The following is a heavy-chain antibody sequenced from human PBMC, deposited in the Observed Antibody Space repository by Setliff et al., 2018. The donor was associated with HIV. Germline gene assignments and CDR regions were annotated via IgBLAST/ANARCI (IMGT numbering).Heavy chain of an antibody. J-gene: IGHJ4*02. CDR3: ARDLGPNRVIASRPPLPNFDY. Sequence: ASVKVSCKASGYTFISYYMHWVRQAPGQGLGWMGIINPSGGGASYAQKLQGRVTMTRDTSTNTVYMELSSLTFEDTAVYFCARDLGPNRVIASRPPLPNFDYWGQGTLVTVSS. V-gene: IGHV1-46*04. D-gene: IGHD6-6*01. CDR1: GYTFISYY. CDR2: INPSGGGA.